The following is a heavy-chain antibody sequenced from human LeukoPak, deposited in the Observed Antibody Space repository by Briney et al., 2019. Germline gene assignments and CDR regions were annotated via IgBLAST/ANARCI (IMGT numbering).Heavy chain of an antibody. Sequence: PSETLSLTCSVSGASVTSYYWNWVRQRPGKGLGWIGYISYNERMDYGPTLKSRVTMSLDTSKNQSSLKLTSVTAADTGVYYCARGYCSDDICPVFPSWGQGTLVTVSS. V-gene: IGHV4-59*02. J-gene: IGHJ5*02. CDR1: GASVTSYY. CDR3: ARGYCSDDICPVFPS. D-gene: IGHD2-15*01. CDR2: ISYNERM.